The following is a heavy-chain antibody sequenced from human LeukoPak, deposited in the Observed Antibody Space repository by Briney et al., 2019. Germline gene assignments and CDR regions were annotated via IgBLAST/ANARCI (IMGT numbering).Heavy chain of an antibody. Sequence: GGSLRLSCAASGFTVSGNYMSWVRQAPGKGLEWVSLIYSGGSTYYADSVKGRFTISRDNSKNTLSLQMNSLRAEDTAVYYCASSSAYQALSYALDYWGQGTLVTVSS. V-gene: IGHV3-53*01. D-gene: IGHD3-22*01. J-gene: IGHJ4*02. CDR1: GFTVSGNY. CDR2: IYSGGST. CDR3: ASSSAYQALSYALDY.